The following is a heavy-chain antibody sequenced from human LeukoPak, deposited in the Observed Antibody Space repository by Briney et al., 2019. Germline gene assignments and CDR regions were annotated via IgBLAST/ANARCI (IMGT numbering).Heavy chain of an antibody. CDR2: IIPIFGTA. CDR3: ATTAPYSSSWYAIDY. CDR1: GGTFSSYA. D-gene: IGHD6-13*01. Sequence: GSSVKVSCKASGGTFSSYAISWERQAPGQGLEWMGGIIPIFGTANYAQKFQGRVTITADESTSTAYMELSSLRSEDTAVYYCATTAPYSSSWYAIDYWGQGTLVTVSS. J-gene: IGHJ4*02. V-gene: IGHV1-69*01.